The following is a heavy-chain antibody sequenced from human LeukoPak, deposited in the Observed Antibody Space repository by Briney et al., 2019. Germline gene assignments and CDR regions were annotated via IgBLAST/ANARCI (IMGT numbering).Heavy chain of an antibody. V-gene: IGHV4-34*01. J-gene: IGHJ4*02. Sequence: SETLSLTCAVYGGSFSGYYWSWIRQPPGKGLEWIGEINHSGSTNYNPSLKSRVTISVDTSKNQFSLKLSSVTAADTAVYYCAKDPSIAAAGTHDYWGQGTLVTVSS. D-gene: IGHD6-13*01. CDR1: GGSFSGYY. CDR2: INHSGST. CDR3: AKDPSIAAAGTHDY.